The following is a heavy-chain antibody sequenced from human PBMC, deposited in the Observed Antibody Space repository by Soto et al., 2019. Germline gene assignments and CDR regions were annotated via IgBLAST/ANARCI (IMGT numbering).Heavy chain of an antibody. V-gene: IGHV1-69*01. D-gene: IGHD2-2*01. J-gene: IGHJ6*02. CDR2: IIPIFGTA. CDR1: GGTFSSYA. CDR3: ARSPGGSTSLDIYYYYYYGMDV. Sequence: QVQLVQSGAEVKKPGSSVKVSCKAPGGTFSSYAISWVRHAPGQGLEWMGGIIPIFGTANYAQKFQGRVTITADESTSTGYMELSSLRSEDTAVYYCARSPGGSTSLDIYYYYYYGMDVWGQGTTVTVSS.